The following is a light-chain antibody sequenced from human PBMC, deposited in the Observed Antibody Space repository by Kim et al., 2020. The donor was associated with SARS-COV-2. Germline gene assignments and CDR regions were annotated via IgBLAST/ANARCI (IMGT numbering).Light chain of an antibody. J-gene: IGKJ5*01. CDR1: QGIASW. CDR3: QQSNNFPIT. CDR2: AAS. Sequence: DVQMTQSPSSVSASVGDTVTITCRASQGIASWLAWYQQKPGKAPKLLIYAASALQSGVPSRLSGSGSEREFTLTIRSLQPEDVATYFCQQSNNFPITFGQGTRLEIK. V-gene: IGKV1-12*01.